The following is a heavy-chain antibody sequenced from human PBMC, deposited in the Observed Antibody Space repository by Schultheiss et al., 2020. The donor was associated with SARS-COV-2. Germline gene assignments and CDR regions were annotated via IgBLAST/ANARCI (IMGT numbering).Heavy chain of an antibody. Sequence: ASVKVSCKASGYTFTGYYMHWVRQAPGQGLEWMGWINPNSGGTNYAQKFQGWVTMTRDTSISTAYMELSSLRSEDTAVYYCAREGLYYYYGMDVWGQGTTVTVSS. CDR2: INPNSGGT. V-gene: IGHV1-2*04. D-gene: IGHD3/OR15-3a*01. CDR1: GYTFTGYY. J-gene: IGHJ6*02. CDR3: AREGLYYYYGMDV.